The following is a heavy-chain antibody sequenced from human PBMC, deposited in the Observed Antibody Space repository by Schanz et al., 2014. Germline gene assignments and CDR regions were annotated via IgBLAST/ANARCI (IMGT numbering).Heavy chain of an antibody. Sequence: EVHLLESGGGLVQPGGSLRLSCAASGFTFSTYWMHWVRQAPGKGLVWVSHINSDGTTTTYADSVKGRFTISRDNAENTLYLQMNSLSAEDTAVYFCARPFLGYYGDLAYWGQGTLLTVSS. V-gene: IGHV3-74*02. J-gene: IGHJ4*02. D-gene: IGHD4-17*01. CDR3: ARPFLGYYGDLAY. CDR2: INSDGTTT. CDR1: GFTFSTYW.